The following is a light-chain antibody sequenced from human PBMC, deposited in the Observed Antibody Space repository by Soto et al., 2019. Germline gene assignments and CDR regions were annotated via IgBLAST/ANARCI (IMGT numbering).Light chain of an antibody. Sequence: QSARTQPASVSGSPGQSITISCTGTSSDIGSQNFVSWHQQRPGKAPKFIIYGVTNRPSGVSNRFSGSKSGNTASLTISGLQADDEADYYCSSYSTSYTWVFGGGTKLTVL. CDR1: SSDIGSQNF. CDR2: GVT. CDR3: SSYSTSYTWV. J-gene: IGLJ3*02. V-gene: IGLV2-14*01.